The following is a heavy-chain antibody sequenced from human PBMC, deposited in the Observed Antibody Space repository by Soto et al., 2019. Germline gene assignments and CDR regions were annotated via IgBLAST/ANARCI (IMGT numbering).Heavy chain of an antibody. J-gene: IGHJ6*02. Sequence: GGSLRLSCAASGFTFSSYWMSWVRQAPGKGLEWVANIKQDGSEKYYVDSVKGRFTISRDNAKNSLYLQMNSLRAEDTAVYYCARDGYSSSWYRGRYYYYGMDVWGQGTTVTVSS. CDR1: GFTFSSYW. CDR2: IKQDGSEK. V-gene: IGHV3-7*01. CDR3: ARDGYSSSWYRGRYYYYGMDV. D-gene: IGHD6-13*01.